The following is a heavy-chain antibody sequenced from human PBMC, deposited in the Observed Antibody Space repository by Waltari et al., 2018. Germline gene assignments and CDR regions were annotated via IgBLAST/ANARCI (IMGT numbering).Heavy chain of an antibody. CDR2: INGYGTST. D-gene: IGHD4-17*01. Sequence: VPETPGKGLVWVSRINGYGTSTTYADSVKGRFTTSRDNARNTLHLQMNSLRVEDMAVYYCATGDSHAFDMWGQGTLVIVSS. V-gene: IGHV3-74*01. J-gene: IGHJ3*02. CDR3: ATGDSHAFDM.